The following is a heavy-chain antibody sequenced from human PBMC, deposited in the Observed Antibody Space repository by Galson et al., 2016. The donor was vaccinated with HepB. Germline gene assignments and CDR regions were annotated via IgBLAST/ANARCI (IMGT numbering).Heavy chain of an antibody. D-gene: IGHD3-10*01. CDR1: GDSVYNNGAA. CDR2: TFYRSTWEN. CDR3: ARAVMLGRGMDV. J-gene: IGHJ6*02. Sequence: CAISGDSVYNNGAAWVWVRQSPSRGLEWLGRTFYRSTWENHYAGSVTNRITISPDTSRNQFSLHLHPLTPEDTAVYSCARAVMLGRGMDVWGQGTTVTVSS. V-gene: IGHV6-1*01.